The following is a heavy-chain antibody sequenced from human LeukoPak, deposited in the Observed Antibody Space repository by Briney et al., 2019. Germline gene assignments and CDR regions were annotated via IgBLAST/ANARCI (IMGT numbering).Heavy chain of an antibody. CDR2: MNPNSGNT. CDR3: ARDSVVATDDYYYYYMDV. D-gene: IGHD5-12*01. J-gene: IGHJ6*03. CDR1: GYTFTSYD. V-gene: IGHV1-8*01. Sequence: ASVKVSCKASGYTFTSYDINWVRQATGQGLEWMGWMNPNSGNTGYAQKFQGRVTMTRNTSISTAYMELSSLRSEDTAVYYCARDSVVATDDYYYYYMDVWGKGTTVTISS.